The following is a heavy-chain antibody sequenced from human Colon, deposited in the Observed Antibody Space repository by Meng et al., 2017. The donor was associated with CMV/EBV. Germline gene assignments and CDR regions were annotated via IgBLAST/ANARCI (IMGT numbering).Heavy chain of an antibody. CDR2: ISWNSGSI. D-gene: IGHD5-12*01. CDR1: GFTFDDYA. J-gene: IGHJ6*02. CDR3: AKGARLVEIYYYYYGMDV. V-gene: IGHV3-9*01. Sequence: GGSLRLSCAASGFTFDDYAMHWVRQAPGKGLEWVSGISWNSGSIGYADSVKGRFTISRDNAKNSLYLQMNSLRAEDTALYYCAKGARLVEIYYYYYGMDVWGQGTTVTVSS.